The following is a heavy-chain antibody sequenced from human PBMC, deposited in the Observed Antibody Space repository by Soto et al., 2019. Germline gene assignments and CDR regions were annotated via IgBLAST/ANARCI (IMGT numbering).Heavy chain of an antibody. V-gene: IGHV4-34*01. D-gene: IGHD3-10*01. Sequence: SETLSLTCAVYGGSSSGYYWSWIRQPPGKGLEWIGEINHSGSTNYNPSLKSRVTISVDTSKNQFSLKLSSVTAADTAVYYCARVVSGNGSGSYSYYYYYGMDVWGQGTTVTVSS. CDR2: INHSGST. CDR3: ARVVSGNGSGSYSYYYYYGMDV. CDR1: GGSSSGYY. J-gene: IGHJ6*02.